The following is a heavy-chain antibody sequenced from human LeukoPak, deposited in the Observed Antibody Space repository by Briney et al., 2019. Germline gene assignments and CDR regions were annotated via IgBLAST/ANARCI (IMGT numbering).Heavy chain of an antibody. V-gene: IGHV3-7*03. Sequence: GGSLRLSCAASGFTFSSYWMSWVRQAPGKGLEWVANIKQDGSEKNCVDSVRGRFTISRDNAKNSLYLQMNSLRGDDTAVYYCAKDVGKWESLHFFDYWGQGTLVTVSS. D-gene: IGHD1-26*01. CDR3: AKDVGKWESLHFFDY. CDR1: GFTFSSYW. CDR2: IKQDGSEK. J-gene: IGHJ4*02.